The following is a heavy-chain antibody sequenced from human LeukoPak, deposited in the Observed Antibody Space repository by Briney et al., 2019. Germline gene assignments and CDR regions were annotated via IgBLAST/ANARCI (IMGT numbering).Heavy chain of an antibody. CDR2: INAGNGNT. V-gene: IGHV1-3*03. Sequence: ASVKVSCKASGYTFTSYAMHWVRQAPGQRLEWMGWINAGNGNTKYSQEFQGRVTITRDTSSSTAYMELSSLRSEDMAVYYCARGRIQPINWFDPWGQGTLVTVSS. CDR1: GYTFTSYA. CDR3: ARGRIQPINWFDP. D-gene: IGHD5-18*01. J-gene: IGHJ5*02.